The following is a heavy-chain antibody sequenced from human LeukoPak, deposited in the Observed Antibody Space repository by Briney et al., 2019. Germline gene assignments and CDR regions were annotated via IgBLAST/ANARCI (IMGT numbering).Heavy chain of an antibody. D-gene: IGHD6-13*01. J-gene: IGHJ6*03. V-gene: IGHV4-34*01. CDR2: INHSGST. CDR3: ARHGHYSSSWYSSNYYYYYYMDV. CDR1: GGSFSGYY. Sequence: SETLSLTCAVYGGSFSGYYWSWIRQPPGKGLEWIGEINHSGSTNYNPSLKSRVTISVDTSKNQFSLKLSSVTAADTAVYYCARHGHYSSSWYSSNYYYYYYMDVWGKGTTVTVSS.